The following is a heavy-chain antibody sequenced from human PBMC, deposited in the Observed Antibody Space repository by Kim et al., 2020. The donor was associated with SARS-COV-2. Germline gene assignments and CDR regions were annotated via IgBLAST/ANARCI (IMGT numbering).Heavy chain of an antibody. V-gene: IGHV4-59*09. CDR3: ARGGHESPYYFDS. J-gene: IGHJ4*02. Sequence: YHPSLKSRVTMSVDRSKKQFSLKPTSVTAADTAVYYCARGGHESPYYFDSWGQGTLVTVSS.